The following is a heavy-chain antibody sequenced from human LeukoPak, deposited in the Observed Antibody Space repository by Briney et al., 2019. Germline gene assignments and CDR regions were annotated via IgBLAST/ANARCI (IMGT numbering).Heavy chain of an antibody. CDR3: ARAAIAGGSGFDI. CDR2: IYYSGST. J-gene: IGHJ3*02. Sequence: SETLSLTCTVSGGSISSSSYYWGWIRQPPGKGLEWIGSIYYSGSTYYNPSLKSRVTISVDTSKNQFSLKLSSVTAADTAVYYCARAAIAGGSGFDIWGQGTMVTVSS. V-gene: IGHV4-39*07. D-gene: IGHD3-10*01. CDR1: GGSISSSSYY.